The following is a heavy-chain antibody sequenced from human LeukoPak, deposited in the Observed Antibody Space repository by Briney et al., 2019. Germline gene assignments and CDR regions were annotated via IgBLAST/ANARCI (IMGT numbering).Heavy chain of an antibody. V-gene: IGHV3-53*01. J-gene: IGHJ4*02. CDR3: ARLRYSFGLYYSDY. CDR1: GFTVSSNY. CDR2: IYSGGST. Sequence: GGSLRLSCAASGFTVSSNYMSWVRQAPGKGLEWVSVIYSGGSTYYADSVKGRFTISRDNSKSTLYLQMNGLRAEDTAVYYCARLRYSFGLYYSDYWGQGTLVTVSS. D-gene: IGHD5-18*01.